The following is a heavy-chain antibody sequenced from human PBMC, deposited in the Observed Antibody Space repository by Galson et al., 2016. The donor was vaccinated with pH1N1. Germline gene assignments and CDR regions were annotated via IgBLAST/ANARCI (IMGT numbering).Heavy chain of an antibody. D-gene: IGHD2-15*01. V-gene: IGHV2-70*04. J-gene: IGHJ3*02. CDR2: IEWDDDK. CDR1: GFSLSTSGMR. CDR3: GRNPAFVGGAIDI. Sequence: PALVKPTQTLTLTCTFSGFSLSTSGMRVSWIRQPPGKALEWLARIEWDDDKFYSTSLKTRLSISKDTSKNQVVLTMTNMDPEDTATYYCGRNPAFVGGAIDIWGRGTLVIVSS.